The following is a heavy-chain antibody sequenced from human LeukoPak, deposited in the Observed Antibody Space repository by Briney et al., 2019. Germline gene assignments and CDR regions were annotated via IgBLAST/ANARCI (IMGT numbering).Heavy chain of an antibody. V-gene: IGHV4-34*01. CDR3: ARGTNYSFDY. CDR2: INHSGST. J-gene: IGHJ4*02. Sequence: ASETLSLTCAVYGGSFSGYYWSWIRQPPGKGLEWIGEINHSGSTNYNPSLKSRVTISVDTSKNQFSLKLSSVTAADTAVYYCARGTNYSFDYWGQGTLVTVSS. D-gene: IGHD2-8*01. CDR1: GGSFSGYY.